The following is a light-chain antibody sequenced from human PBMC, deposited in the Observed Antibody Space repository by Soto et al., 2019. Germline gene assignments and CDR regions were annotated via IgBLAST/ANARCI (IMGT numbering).Light chain of an antibody. CDR2: DVS. Sequence: QPVLTQPASVSGSPGQSITISCTGTGSDVGGYKYVSWYQQLPGKAPKLMIYDVSYRPSGVSDRFSGSKSGNTASLIISGLQAEDEADYYCSSYASSSPFVFGTGTKLTVL. CDR1: GSDVGGYKY. V-gene: IGLV2-14*01. J-gene: IGLJ1*01. CDR3: SSYASSSPFV.